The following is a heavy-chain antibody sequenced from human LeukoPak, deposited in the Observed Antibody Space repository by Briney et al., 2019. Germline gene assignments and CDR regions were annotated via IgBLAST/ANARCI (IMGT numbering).Heavy chain of an antibody. J-gene: IGHJ4*02. CDR3: ARVGALSSSWLLH. V-gene: IGHV3-48*03. CDR2: ISRSATTI. CDR1: GFTFSSYE. Sequence: GGSLRLSCAASGFTFSSYEMNWVRQAPGKGLEWVSSISRSATTIYYADSVKGRFTISRDNAKNSLYLQMNSLRAEDTAVYFCARVGALSSSWLLHWDQGTLVTVSS. D-gene: IGHD6-13*01.